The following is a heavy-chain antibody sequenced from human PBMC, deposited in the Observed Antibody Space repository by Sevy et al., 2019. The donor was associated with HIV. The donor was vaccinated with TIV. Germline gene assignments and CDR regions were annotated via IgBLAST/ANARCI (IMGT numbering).Heavy chain of an antibody. CDR2: ISNSGANT. J-gene: IGHJ4*02. D-gene: IGHD6-19*01. V-gene: IGHV3-23*01. Sequence: GGSLRLSCAASGFTFTNYGMHWVRQAPGKGLEWVSGISNSGANTYYADSVRGRFTVSRDNSKNTVYLQLNSLRAEDTAIYYCAKEWTLLSDWYVELDYWGQGTLVTVSS. CDR1: GFTFTNYG. CDR3: AKEWTLLSDWYVELDY.